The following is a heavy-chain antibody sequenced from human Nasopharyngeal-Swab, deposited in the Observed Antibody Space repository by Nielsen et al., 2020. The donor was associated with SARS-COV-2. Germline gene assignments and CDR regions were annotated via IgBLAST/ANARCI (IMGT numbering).Heavy chain of an antibody. CDR1: GGTFSSYA. CDR2: IIPIFGTA. CDR3: ARDSGRRRNDYGNSRHAFDI. D-gene: IGHD4-17*01. V-gene: IGHV1-69*06. Sequence: SVKVSCKASGGTFSSYAISWVRQAPGQGLEWVGGIIPIFGTAHYAQKFQGRVTITADKPTSTAYMDLTSLRSDDTAVYYCARDSGRRRNDYGNSRHAFDIWGQGTLVTVSS. J-gene: IGHJ3*02.